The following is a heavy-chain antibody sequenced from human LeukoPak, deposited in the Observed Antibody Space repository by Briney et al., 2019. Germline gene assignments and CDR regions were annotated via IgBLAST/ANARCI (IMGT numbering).Heavy chain of an antibody. J-gene: IGHJ5*02. CDR1: GGTFSSYA. CDR2: IIPIFGTA. Sequence: AASVKVSCKASGGTFSSYAISWVRQAPGQGLEWMGGIIPIFGTANYAQKFQGRVTITADESTSTAYMELSSLRSEDTAVYYCARRGQLGPYNWFDPWGQGTLVTVPS. V-gene: IGHV1-69*13. CDR3: ARRGQLGPYNWFDP. D-gene: IGHD6-6*01.